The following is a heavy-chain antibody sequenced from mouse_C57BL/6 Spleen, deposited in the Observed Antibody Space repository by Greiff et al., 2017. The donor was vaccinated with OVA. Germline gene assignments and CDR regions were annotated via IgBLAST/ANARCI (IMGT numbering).Heavy chain of an antibody. V-gene: IGHV14-4*01. CDR2: IDPENGDT. J-gene: IGHJ1*03. CDR3: TIYGSSYRYFDV. CDR1: GFNIKDDY. Sequence: VHVKQSGAELVRPGASVKLSCTASGFNIKDDYMHWVKQRPEQGLEWIGWIDPENGDTEYASKFQGKATITADTSSNTAYLQLSSLTSEDTAVYYCTIYGSSYRYFDVWGTGTTVTVSS. D-gene: IGHD1-1*01.